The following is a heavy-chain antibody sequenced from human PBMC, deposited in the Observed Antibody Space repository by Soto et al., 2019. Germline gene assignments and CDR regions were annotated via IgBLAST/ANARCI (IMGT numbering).Heavy chain of an antibody. CDR2: IIPIAGVP. CDR1: GGTFNTYA. D-gene: IGHD3-10*01. CDR3: AKDRGGGGAGTSY. Sequence: QVQLVQSGAEVKKPGSSVKVSCKTSGGTFNTYAISWVRQAPGQGLEWMGHIIPIAGVPHYSQRFQDRVTLNAGESTSTAYMGVSNLESEETAMYYWAKDRGGGGAGTSYWGQGTPVTVSS. J-gene: IGHJ4*02. V-gene: IGHV1-69*01.